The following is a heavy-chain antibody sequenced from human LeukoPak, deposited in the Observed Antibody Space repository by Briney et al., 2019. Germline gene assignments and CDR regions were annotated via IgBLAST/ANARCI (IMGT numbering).Heavy chain of an antibody. CDR1: GYTFTGYY. CDR3: ARENPYDYYDSSGHLGY. D-gene: IGHD3-22*01. CDR2: INPNSGGT. V-gene: IGHV1-2*02. J-gene: IGHJ4*02. Sequence: GASVKVSCKASGYTFTGYYMHWVRQAPGQGLEWMGWINPNSGGTNYAQKFQGRVTMTRDTSISTAYMELSRLRSDDTAVYYCARENPYDYYDSSGHLGYWGQGTLVTVSS.